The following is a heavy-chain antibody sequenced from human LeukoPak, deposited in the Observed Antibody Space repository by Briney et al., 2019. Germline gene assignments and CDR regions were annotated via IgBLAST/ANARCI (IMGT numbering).Heavy chain of an antibody. CDR3: ARHLSSQWLVLGLDY. J-gene: IGHJ4*02. Sequence: SETLSLTCTVSGGSISSYYWSWIRQPPGKGLEWIGYIYYSGSTNYNPSLKSRVTISVDTSKNQFSLKLSSVTAAVTAVYYCARHLSSQWLVLGLDYWGQGTLVTVSS. CDR2: IYYSGST. V-gene: IGHV4-59*08. D-gene: IGHD6-19*01. CDR1: GGSISSYY.